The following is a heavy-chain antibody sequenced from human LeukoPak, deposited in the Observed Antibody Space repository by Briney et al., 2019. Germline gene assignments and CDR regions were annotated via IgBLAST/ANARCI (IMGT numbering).Heavy chain of an antibody. CDR2: ISAYNGNI. CDR3: ARFRFVDTAMVTPKYYFDY. Sequence: ASVKVSCKASGYTFTSYGISWVRQAPGQGLEWMGWISAYNGNINYAQKLQGRVTMTTDTSTSTAYMELRSLRSDDTAVYYCARFRFVDTAMVTPKYYFDYWGQGTLVTVSS. CDR1: GYTFTSYG. D-gene: IGHD5-18*01. V-gene: IGHV1-18*01. J-gene: IGHJ4*02.